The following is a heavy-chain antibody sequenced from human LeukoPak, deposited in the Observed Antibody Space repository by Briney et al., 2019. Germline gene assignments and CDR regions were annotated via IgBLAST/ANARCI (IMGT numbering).Heavy chain of an antibody. J-gene: IGHJ4*02. D-gene: IGHD3-22*01. V-gene: IGHV3-23*01. Sequence: GGSLRLSCAASGFTFSAYDMQWVRQAPGKGPEWVSGISRSGSTYYRDSVKGRFTISRDNYKNTLYLQMNSLRAEDTAVYYCARVELYYDSSGPSDYWGQGTLVTVSS. CDR1: GFTFSAYD. CDR2: ISRSGST. CDR3: ARVELYYDSSGPSDY.